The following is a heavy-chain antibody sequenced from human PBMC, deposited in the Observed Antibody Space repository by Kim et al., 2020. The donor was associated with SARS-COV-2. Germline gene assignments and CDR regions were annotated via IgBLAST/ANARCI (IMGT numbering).Heavy chain of an antibody. V-gene: IGHV4-59*13. D-gene: IGHD3-22*01. CDR1: GGSISSYY. CDR3: ASHSSYEQANDAFDI. Sequence: SETLSLTCTVSGGSISSYYWSWIRQPPGKGLEWIGYIYYSGSTNYNPSLKSRVTISVDTSKNQFSLKLSSVTAADTAVYYCASHSSYEQANDAFDIWGQGTMVTVSS. J-gene: IGHJ3*02. CDR2: IYYSGST.